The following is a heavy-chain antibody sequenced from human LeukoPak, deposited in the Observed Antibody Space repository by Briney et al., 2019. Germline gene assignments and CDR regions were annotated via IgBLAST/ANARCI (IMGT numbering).Heavy chain of an antibody. CDR2: ISSSGSTI. Sequence: PGRSLRLSCAASGFTFSSYEMNWVRQAPGKGLEWVSHISSSGSTIYYADSVKGRFTISRDNAKNSLYLQMNSLRAEDTAVYYCAREGYSYGKGYFDYWGQGTLVTVSS. J-gene: IGHJ4*02. CDR1: GFTFSSYE. V-gene: IGHV3-48*03. CDR3: AREGYSYGKGYFDY. D-gene: IGHD5-18*01.